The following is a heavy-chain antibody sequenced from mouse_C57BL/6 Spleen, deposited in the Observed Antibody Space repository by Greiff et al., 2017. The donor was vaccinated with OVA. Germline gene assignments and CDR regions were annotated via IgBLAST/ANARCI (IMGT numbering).Heavy chain of an antibody. D-gene: IGHD1-1*02. V-gene: IGHV5-4*01. Sequence: EVQLVESGGGLVKPRGSLKLSCAASGFTFSSYAMSWVRQTPEKRLEWVATISDGGSYTYYPDNVKGRFTISRDNAKNNLYLQMSHLKSEDTAMYYCAREGELSGDWFAYWGQGTLVTVSA. CDR1: GFTFSSYA. CDR3: AREGELSGDWFAY. J-gene: IGHJ3*01. CDR2: ISDGGSYT.